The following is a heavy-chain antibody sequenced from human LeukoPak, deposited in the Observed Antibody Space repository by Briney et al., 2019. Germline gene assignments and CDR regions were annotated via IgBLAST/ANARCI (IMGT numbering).Heavy chain of an antibody. CDR3: AKETGHLTYDS. V-gene: IGHV4-39*07. CDR2: IHYTETT. CDR1: GGSISNSNYY. Sequence: TTSETLSLTCSVSGGSISNSNYYWGWIRQPPGKGLEWIGSIHYTETTYHNPSLKSRVTISIDPSKNQFSLRLNSVTAADTAVYYCAKETGHLTYDSWGQGTLVTVSS. D-gene: IGHD1-1*01. J-gene: IGHJ5*01.